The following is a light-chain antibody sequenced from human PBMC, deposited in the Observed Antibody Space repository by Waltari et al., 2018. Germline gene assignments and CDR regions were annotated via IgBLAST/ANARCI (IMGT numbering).Light chain of an antibody. J-gene: IGLJ3*02. CDR3: QTGGHGTWV. Sequence: QLVLTQSPSASASPGASVKLTCTLSSGHTTNIIAWLQQKPEKGPRYLMKVNSDGSHNKGVGIPDRFSGSSSGAERYLPISSLQSEDEADYYCQTGGHGTWVFGGGTRLTVL. V-gene: IGLV4-69*01. CDR1: SGHTTNI. CDR2: VNSDGSH.